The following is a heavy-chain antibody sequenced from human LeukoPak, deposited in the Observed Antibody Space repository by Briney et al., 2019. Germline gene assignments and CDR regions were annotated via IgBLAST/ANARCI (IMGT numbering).Heavy chain of an antibody. CDR2: INPSGGST. D-gene: IGHD6-6*01. J-gene: IGHJ3*02. V-gene: IGHV1-46*01. CDR1: GYTFTSYY. Sequence: ASVKVSCKASGYTFTSYYMHWVRQAPGQGLEWMGIINPSGGSTSYAQKFQGRVTMTRDMSTSTVYMELSSLRSEDTAVYYCARVAPYSSSSSVAFDIWGQGTMVTDSS. CDR3: ARVAPYSSSSSVAFDI.